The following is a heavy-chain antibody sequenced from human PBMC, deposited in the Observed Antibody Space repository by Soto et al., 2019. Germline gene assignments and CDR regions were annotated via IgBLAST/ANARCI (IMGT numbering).Heavy chain of an antibody. CDR3: ARDGGGYSGYDSRDFYYYYYGMDV. CDR1: GGTFSSYA. D-gene: IGHD5-12*01. Sequence: SVKVSCKASGGTFSSYAISWVRQAPGQGLEWMGGIIPIFGTANYAQKFQGRVTITADESTSTAYMELSSLRSEDTAVYYCARDGGGYSGYDSRDFYYYYYGMDVWGQGTTVTVSS. CDR2: IIPIFGTA. J-gene: IGHJ6*02. V-gene: IGHV1-69*13.